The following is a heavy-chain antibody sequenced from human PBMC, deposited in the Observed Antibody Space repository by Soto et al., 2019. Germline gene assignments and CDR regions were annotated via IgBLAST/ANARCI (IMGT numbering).Heavy chain of an antibody. J-gene: IGHJ4*02. CDR1: GFTCRNYW. D-gene: IGHD6-13*01. CDR3: ARIGYSSSSNDY. Sequence: EVHLVESGGDLVQSGGSLRLSCAASGFTCRNYWMTWVRQAPGKGLEWVANIKQDGSVKYYVDSVKGRFTISRDNAKNSVYLQMNSLRVEDTAVYHCARIGYSSSSNDYGGQGTLVTVSS. CDR2: IKQDGSVK. V-gene: IGHV3-7*01.